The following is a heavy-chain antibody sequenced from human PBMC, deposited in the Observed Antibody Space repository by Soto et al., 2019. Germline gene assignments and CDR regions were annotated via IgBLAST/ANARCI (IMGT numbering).Heavy chain of an antibody. V-gene: IGHV6-1*01. CDR1: GDSVSSNSAG. J-gene: IGHJ6*02. CDR2: TYYRSKWYN. Sequence: QTLSLTCAISGDSVSSNSAGWNWIRQSPSRGLEWLGRTYYRSKWYNDYAVSVKSRITINPDTSKNQFSLQLNSVTPEDTAVYYCARGSSSWLKYYYYGMDVWGQGTTVTVS. D-gene: IGHD6-13*01. CDR3: ARGSSSWLKYYYYGMDV.